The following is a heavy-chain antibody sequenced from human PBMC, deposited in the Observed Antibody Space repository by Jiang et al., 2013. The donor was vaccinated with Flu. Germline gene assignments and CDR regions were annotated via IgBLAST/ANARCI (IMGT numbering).Heavy chain of an antibody. D-gene: IGHD2/OR15-2a*01. V-gene: IGHV4-59*11. J-gene: IGHJ5*02. Sequence: PGLVKPSETLSLTCTVSGGSISGHYWTWIRQPPGKGLEWIGYIYYSGSINIQPSLRSRVTMSVDTSKNQFSLKLNSVTAADTATYFCARGMTFLIAWGQGTLVTVSS. CDR3: ARGMTFLIA. CDR1: GGSISGHY. CDR2: IYYSGSI.